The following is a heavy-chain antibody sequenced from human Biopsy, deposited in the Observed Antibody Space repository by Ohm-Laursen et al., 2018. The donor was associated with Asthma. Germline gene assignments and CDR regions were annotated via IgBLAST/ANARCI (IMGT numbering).Heavy chain of an antibody. CDR2: INPSVGST. D-gene: IGHD3-3*01. CDR3: ASQSSGPDFWSGYYYFDY. V-gene: IGHV1-46*01. Sequence: ASVKVSCKASGYTFTSYYMHWVRQAPGQGLEWMGIINPSVGSTSYAQKFQGRVTMTRDTSTSTVYMELSSLISEDTAVYYCASQSSGPDFWSGYYYFDYWGQGTLVTVSS. J-gene: IGHJ4*02. CDR1: GYTFTSYY.